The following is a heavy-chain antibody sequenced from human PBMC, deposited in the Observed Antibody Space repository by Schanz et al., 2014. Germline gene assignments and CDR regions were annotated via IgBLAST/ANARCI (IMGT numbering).Heavy chain of an antibody. CDR1: GFTFSSFS. D-gene: IGHD5-12*01. CDR3: ARDEGRDGYNLAFDV. Sequence: EVQLEESGGGLVKPGGSLRLSCAASGFTFSSFSMSWVRQAPGKGLELVSSLSTSRNYISYSDSVKGRFIISRDSSKNTLFLQMNSLRPEDTAVYFCARDEGRDGYNLAFDVWGQGTLVTVSS. J-gene: IGHJ3*01. CDR2: LSTSRNYI. V-gene: IGHV3-21*02.